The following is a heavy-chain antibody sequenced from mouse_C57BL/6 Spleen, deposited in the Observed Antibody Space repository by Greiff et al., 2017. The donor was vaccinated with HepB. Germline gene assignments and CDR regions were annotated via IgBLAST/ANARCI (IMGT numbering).Heavy chain of an antibody. Sequence: QVHVKQPGAELVKPGASVKLSCKASGYTFTSYWMQWVKQRPGQGLEWIGEIDPSDSYTNYNQKFKGKATLTVDTSSSTAYMQLSSLTSEDSAVYYCARPLYGSSYEENYFDYWGQGTTLTVSS. V-gene: IGHV1-50*01. CDR1: GYTFTSYW. CDR2: IDPSDSYT. D-gene: IGHD1-1*01. J-gene: IGHJ2*01. CDR3: ARPLYGSSYEENYFDY.